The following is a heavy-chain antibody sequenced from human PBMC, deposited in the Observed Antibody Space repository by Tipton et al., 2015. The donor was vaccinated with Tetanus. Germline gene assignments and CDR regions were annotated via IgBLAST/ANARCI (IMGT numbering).Heavy chain of an antibody. CDR2: IYYSGSS. V-gene: IGHV4-39*02. CDR1: GASMSSSSYY. D-gene: IGHD3-16*01. CDR3: ARDHGITWGGMGYYYGMDV. J-gene: IGHJ6*02. Sequence: LRLSCNVSGASMSSSSYYWDWIRQPPGKGLEWIGSIYYSGSSYYNPSLESRVTISLDTSKNRFSLRLSSVTAADTAVYYCARDHGITWGGMGYYYGMDVWGQGTTVTVSS.